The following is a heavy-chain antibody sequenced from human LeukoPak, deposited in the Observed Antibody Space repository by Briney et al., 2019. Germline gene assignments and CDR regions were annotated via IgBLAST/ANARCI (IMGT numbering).Heavy chain of an antibody. CDR3: AKGRAYSSTSCFDY. J-gene: IGHJ4*02. CDR2: ISDST. D-gene: IGHD2-2*01. CDR1: GFIFSIST. Sequence: GGSLRLSCAASGFIFSISTMHWVRQAPGKGLEWVSGISDSTYYADSVKGRFTISRDNSRNTLYLQMDSPRAEDTAVYYCAKGRAYSSTSCFDYWGQGTLVTVSS. V-gene: IGHV3-23*01.